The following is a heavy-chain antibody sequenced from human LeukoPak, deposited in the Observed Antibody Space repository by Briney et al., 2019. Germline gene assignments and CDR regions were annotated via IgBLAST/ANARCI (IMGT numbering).Heavy chain of an antibody. J-gene: IGHJ5*02. Sequence: GGSLRLSCAASGFTFSSYGMHWGRQAPGKGLEWVAFIRYDGSNKYYADSVKGRFTISRDNSKNTLYLQMNSLRAEDTAVYYCARDLYRDSLPVSWFDPWGQGALVTVSS. D-gene: IGHD4-11*01. V-gene: IGHV3-30*02. CDR2: IRYDGSNK. CDR3: ARDLYRDSLPVSWFDP. CDR1: GFTFSSYG.